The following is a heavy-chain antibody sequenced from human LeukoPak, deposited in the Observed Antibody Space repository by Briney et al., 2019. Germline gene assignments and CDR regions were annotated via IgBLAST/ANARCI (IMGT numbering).Heavy chain of an antibody. CDR3: AKDGASVVNWFDP. CDR2: ISGSGGST. CDR1: GFTFSNFA. D-gene: IGHD2-15*01. Sequence: GGSLRLSCAASGFTFSNFAMSWVRQAPGEGLEWVSAISGSGGSTYYADSVKGRFTISRDDSKNTLFLQMNSLRAEDTAVYYCAKDGASVVNWFDPWGQGTLVTVSS. J-gene: IGHJ5*02. V-gene: IGHV3-23*01.